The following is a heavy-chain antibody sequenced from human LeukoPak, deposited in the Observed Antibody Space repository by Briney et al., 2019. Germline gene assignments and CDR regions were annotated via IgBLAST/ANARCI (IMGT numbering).Heavy chain of an antibody. CDR3: ARVRHIVVVVAATPELRKDRWLDP. Sequence: ASVKVSCKASGYTFTSYGISWVRQAPGQGLEWMGWISAYNGNTNYAQKLQGRVTMTTDTSTSTAYMELRSLRSDDTAVYYCARVRHIVVVVAATPELRKDRWLDPWGQGTLVTVSS. CDR2: ISAYNGNT. D-gene: IGHD2-15*01. V-gene: IGHV1-18*01. J-gene: IGHJ5*02. CDR1: GYTFTSYG.